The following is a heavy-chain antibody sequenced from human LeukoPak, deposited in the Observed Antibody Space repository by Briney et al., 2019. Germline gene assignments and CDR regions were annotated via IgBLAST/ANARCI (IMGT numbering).Heavy chain of an antibody. CDR1: GYTFTGYY. CDR2: INPNSGGT. Sequence: GASVKVSCKASGYTFTGYYMQWVRQAPGQGLEWMGWINPNSGGTNYAQKFQGRVTMTRDTSISTAYMELSRLRSDDTAVYYCASLPNYDFWSGSFDYWGQGTLVTVSS. V-gene: IGHV1-2*02. J-gene: IGHJ4*02. CDR3: ASLPNYDFWSGSFDY. D-gene: IGHD3-3*01.